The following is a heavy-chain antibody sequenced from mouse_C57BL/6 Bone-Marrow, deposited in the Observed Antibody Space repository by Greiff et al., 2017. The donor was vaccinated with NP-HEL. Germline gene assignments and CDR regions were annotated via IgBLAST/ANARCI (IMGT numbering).Heavy chain of an antibody. V-gene: IGHV1-50*01. J-gene: IGHJ3*01. CDR2: IDPSDSYT. D-gene: IGHD2-4*01. Sequence: QVQLQQPGAELVKPGASVKLSCKASGYTFTSYWMQWVKQRPGQGLEWIGEIDPSDSYTNYNQKFKGKATLTVDTSSSTAYMQLSSLTSEDSAVYYCAREDYDWFAFWGRGTLVTVSA. CDR1: GYTFTSYW. CDR3: AREDYDWFAF.